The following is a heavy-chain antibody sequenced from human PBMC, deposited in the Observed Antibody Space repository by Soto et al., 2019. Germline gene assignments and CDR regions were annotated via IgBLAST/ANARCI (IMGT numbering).Heavy chain of an antibody. CDR2: MYTSGTT. CDR1: GGSISSKY. CDR3: ARARAAPSWIDP. V-gene: IGHV4-4*07. J-gene: IGHJ5*02. Sequence: XETLSLTCTVSGGSISSKYWTWIRQPAGKGLEWIGRMYTSGTTDYNPSFKSRVTMSVDTSKNQFSLKLSSVTAADTAVYYCARARAAPSWIDPWGQGTLVTVSS. D-gene: IGHD6-6*01.